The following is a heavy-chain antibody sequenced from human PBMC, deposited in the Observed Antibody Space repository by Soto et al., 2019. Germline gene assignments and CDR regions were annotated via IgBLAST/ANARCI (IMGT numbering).Heavy chain of an antibody. CDR3: ARDGKLHYYDSSGEGGMDV. D-gene: IGHD3-22*01. CDR1: GGTFSSYA. Sequence: QVQLVQSGAEVKKPGSSVKVSCKASGGTFSSYAISWVRQAPGQGREWMGGIIPIFGTANYAQKFQGRVTITADESTSTAYMELSSLRSEDTAVYYCARDGKLHYYDSSGEGGMDVWGQGTTVTVSS. J-gene: IGHJ6*02. V-gene: IGHV1-69*01. CDR2: IIPIFGTA.